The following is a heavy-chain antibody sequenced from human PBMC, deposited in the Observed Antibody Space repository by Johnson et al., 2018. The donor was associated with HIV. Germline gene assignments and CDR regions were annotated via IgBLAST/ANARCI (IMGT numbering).Heavy chain of an antibody. CDR3: AKVDCGGDTCAGYDPFDL. V-gene: IGHV3-74*03. CDR1: GFAFRTYW. Sequence: LVESGGGVVQPGGSLRLSCAASGFAFRTYWMVWVRQVPGKRPVWVARIYNDGSRTTYADSVRGRFTISRDNAKYTVDLQMNSLRVEDTAVYYCAKVDCGGDTCAGYDPFDLWGQGTLVTVSS. CDR2: IYNDGSRT. J-gene: IGHJ3*01. D-gene: IGHD2-21*01.